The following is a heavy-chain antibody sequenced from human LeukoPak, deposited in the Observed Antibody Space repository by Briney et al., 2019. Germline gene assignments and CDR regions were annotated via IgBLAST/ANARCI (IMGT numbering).Heavy chain of an antibody. CDR2: ISYDGSNK. CDR1: GFTFSSYG. D-gene: IGHD2-21*02. Sequence: GGSLRLSCAASGFTFSSYGMHWVRQAPGKGLEWVAVISYDGSNKYYADSGKGRFTISRDNSKNTLYLQMNSLRAEDTAVYYCAKVSSSAYCGGDCYSHAFDIWGQGTMVTVSS. V-gene: IGHV3-30*18. CDR3: AKVSSSAYCGGDCYSHAFDI. J-gene: IGHJ3*02.